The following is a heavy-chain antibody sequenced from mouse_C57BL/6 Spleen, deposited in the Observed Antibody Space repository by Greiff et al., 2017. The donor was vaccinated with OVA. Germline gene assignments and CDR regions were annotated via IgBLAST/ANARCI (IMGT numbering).Heavy chain of an antibody. J-gene: IGHJ1*03. CDR1: GYSITSGYY. CDR3: ARDGVGRDWYFDV. D-gene: IGHD4-1*01. Sequence: EVQLVESGPGLVKPSQSLSLTCSVTGYSITSGYYWNWIRQFPGNKLEWMGYISYDGSNNYNPSLKNRISITRDTSKNQFFLKLNSVTTEDTATYYCARDGVGRDWYFDVWGTGTTVTVSS. CDR2: ISYDGSN. V-gene: IGHV3-6*01.